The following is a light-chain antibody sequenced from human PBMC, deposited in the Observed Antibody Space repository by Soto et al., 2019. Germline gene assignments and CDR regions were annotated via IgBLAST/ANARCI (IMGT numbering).Light chain of an antibody. J-gene: IGKJ2*01. Sequence: EIVLTQSPDTLSLSPGESATLFCRASQSFSTNYLAWYQLKAAQAPRLLIYGASTRATGVPDRFSGSGSGTAYSLIISRLEPEDFAVYCCQQYASSMVYTFGQGTKLEVK. CDR2: GAS. CDR3: QQYASSMVYT. CDR1: QSFSTNY. V-gene: IGKV3-20*01.